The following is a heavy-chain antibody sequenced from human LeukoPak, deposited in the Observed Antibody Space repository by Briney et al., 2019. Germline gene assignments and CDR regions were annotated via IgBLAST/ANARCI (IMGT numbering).Heavy chain of an antibody. V-gene: IGHV3-33*01. CDR1: GYTFSRHG. J-gene: IGHJ5*02. CDR2: VWYDGRSR. Sequence: PGGSLRLSCAASGYTFSRHGIHWVRQAPGKGLEWVAVVWYDGRSRDYADSVKGRFTISKDNSNNMVFLQMDRLRAEDTAVYYCARLWGGNGYSGGSLNLWGQGTLVTVSS. D-gene: IGHD3-16*01. CDR3: ARLWGGNGYSGGSLNL.